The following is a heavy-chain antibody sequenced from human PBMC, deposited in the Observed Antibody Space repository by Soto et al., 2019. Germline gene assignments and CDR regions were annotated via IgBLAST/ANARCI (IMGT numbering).Heavy chain of an antibody. CDR1: GGSFSGYY. CDR2: INHSGST. D-gene: IGHD2-8*02. J-gene: IGHJ4*02. CDR3: ARDKITGLFDS. Sequence: SETLSLTCAVYGGSFSGYYWTWIRQPPGTGLEWIGEINHSGSTNYNPSLKSRVTISVDTSKNQFSLKLTSVTAADTAVYYCARDKITGLFDSWGQGTLVTAPQ. V-gene: IGHV4-34*01.